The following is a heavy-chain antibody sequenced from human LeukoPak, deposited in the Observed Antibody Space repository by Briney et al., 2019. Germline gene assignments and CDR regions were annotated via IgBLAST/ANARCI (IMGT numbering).Heavy chain of an antibody. J-gene: IGHJ4*02. V-gene: IGHV1-2*02. CDR2: INLYNGAT. Sequence: GASVKVSCKPTGYSFTAYYIFWMRQAPGQGLERMGWINLYNGATKYAQRFQSRVTMTRDTSISTAYMELSRLRSDDTATYYCASWAGGNEPVASFDYWGQGTLVTVSS. CDR1: GYSFTAYY. D-gene: IGHD5-12*01. CDR3: ASWAGGNEPVASFDY.